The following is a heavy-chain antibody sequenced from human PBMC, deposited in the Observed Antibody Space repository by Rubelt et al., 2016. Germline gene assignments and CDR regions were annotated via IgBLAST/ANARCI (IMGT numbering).Heavy chain of an antibody. CDR1: GGSISSSSYY. Sequence: QLQLQESGPGLVKPSETLSLTCTVSGGSISSSSYYWGWIRQPPGKGLEWIGSIYYSGSTNYNSSINSRVTMSVTTSKNRFSLKRSSVTAAEAAVYYCARQGQEYDSTGRLGAFDIWGQGTMVTVSS. V-gene: IGHV4-39*07. CDR3: ARQGQEYDSTGRLGAFDI. CDR2: IYYSGST. J-gene: IGHJ3*02. D-gene: IGHD3-22*01.